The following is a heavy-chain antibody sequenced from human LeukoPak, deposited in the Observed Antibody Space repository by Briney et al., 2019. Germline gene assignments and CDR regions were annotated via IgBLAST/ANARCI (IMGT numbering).Heavy chain of an antibody. CDR2: INPSGGST. CDR1: GYTFTSYY. D-gene: IGHD2-2*01. V-gene: IGHV1-46*01. Sequence: ASVKVSCKASGYTFTSYYMHWVRQAPGQGLEWMGIINPSGGSTSYAQKFQGRVTMTRDTSTSTVYMELSSPRSEDTAVYYCARDIVVVPAAVLYYFDYWGQGTLVTVSS. CDR3: ARDIVVVPAAVLYYFDY. J-gene: IGHJ4*02.